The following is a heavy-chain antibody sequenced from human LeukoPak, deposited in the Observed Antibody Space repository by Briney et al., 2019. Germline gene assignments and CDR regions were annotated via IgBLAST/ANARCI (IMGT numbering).Heavy chain of an antibody. J-gene: IGHJ4*02. CDR3: AKDGYSSSWYPRHFDY. V-gene: IGHV3-30*02. CDR1: GFTFSSYG. CDR2: IRYDGSNK. D-gene: IGHD6-13*01. Sequence: GGSLRLSCAASGFTFSSYGMHWVRQAPGKGLEWVAFIRYDGSNKYYADSVKGRFTISRDNSKNTLYLQMNSLRAEDTAVYYRAKDGYSSSWYPRHFDYWGQGTLVTVSS.